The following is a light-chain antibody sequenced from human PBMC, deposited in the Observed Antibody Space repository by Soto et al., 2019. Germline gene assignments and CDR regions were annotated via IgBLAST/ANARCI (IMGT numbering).Light chain of an antibody. CDR3: SSYSSSITSPWV. V-gene: IGLV2-14*01. Sequence: QSVLTQPASVSGSPGQSITISCIGSSSDIGNYNYVSWYQQHPGKAPKVLIYEVSNRPSGVSDRFSGSKSGNTASLTISGLQAEDEANYYCSSYSSSITSPWVFGGGTKVTVL. CDR1: SSDIGNYNY. J-gene: IGLJ3*02. CDR2: EVS.